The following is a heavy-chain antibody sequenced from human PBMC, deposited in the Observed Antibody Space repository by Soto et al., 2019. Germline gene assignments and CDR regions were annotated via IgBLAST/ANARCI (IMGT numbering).Heavy chain of an antibody. CDR3: ARGHKQQLVRSGGWFDP. D-gene: IGHD6-13*01. CDR1: GGSFNSYY. CDR2: INYSGST. Sequence: QVQLQQWGAGLLKPSETLSLTCAVYGGSFNSYYWSWIRQPPGKGLEWIGEINYSGSTNYNPSLKSRGTISGDTSKNQVSLKLSSGTAADTAVYYCARGHKQQLVRSGGWFDPWGQGTLVTVSS. J-gene: IGHJ5*02. V-gene: IGHV4-34*01.